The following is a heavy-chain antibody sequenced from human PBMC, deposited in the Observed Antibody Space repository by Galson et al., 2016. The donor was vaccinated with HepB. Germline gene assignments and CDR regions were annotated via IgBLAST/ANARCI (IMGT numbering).Heavy chain of an antibody. Sequence: SLRLSCAASGFIFSASGMHWVRQAPGKRPEWLAVISFDGNMKFYADSVQGRFTISRDNSNNTVSLQMNRLRPEDTAIYYCAKGGAIGMGLASPASWGQGDLVTVSS. CDR2: ISFDGNMK. J-gene: IGHJ5*02. V-gene: IGHV3-30*18. CDR3: AKGGAIGMGLASPAS. D-gene: IGHD5-24*01. CDR1: GFIFSASG.